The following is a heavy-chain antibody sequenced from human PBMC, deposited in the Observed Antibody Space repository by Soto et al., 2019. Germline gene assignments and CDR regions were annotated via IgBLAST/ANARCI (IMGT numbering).Heavy chain of an antibody. CDR2: ISPRSTFR. CDR1: GFSISDSY. CDR3: ARGGGGGLFDP. J-gene: IGHJ5*02. Sequence: GGSLRLSCSASGFSISDSYMSWIRQAPGKGLEWISYISPRSTFRDYADSLKGRFTISRDSVKNSVYLQMNNLTADDTGVYYCARGGGGGLFDPWGQGSLVTVSS. D-gene: IGHD2-21*01. V-gene: IGHV3-11*06.